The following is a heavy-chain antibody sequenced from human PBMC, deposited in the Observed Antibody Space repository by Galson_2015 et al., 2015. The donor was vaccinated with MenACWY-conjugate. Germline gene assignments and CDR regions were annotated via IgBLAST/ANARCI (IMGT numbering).Heavy chain of an antibody. V-gene: IGHV3-21*01. CDR1: GFTFSSYS. Sequence: SLRLSCAASGFTFSSYSMNWVRQAPGKGLEWVSSISSSSSYIYYADSVKGRFTISRDNSKNTLYLQMNSLRAEDTAVYYCAKIAQAPGVVISSYFDYWGQGTLVTVSS. CDR2: ISSSSSYI. CDR3: AKIAQAPGVVISSYFDY. J-gene: IGHJ4*02. D-gene: IGHD3-3*01.